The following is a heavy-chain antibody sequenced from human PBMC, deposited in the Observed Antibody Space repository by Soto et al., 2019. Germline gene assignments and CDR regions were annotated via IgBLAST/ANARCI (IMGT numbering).Heavy chain of an antibody. J-gene: IGHJ6*02. CDR1: GFTFSSYW. V-gene: IGHV3-7*01. CDR3: ATEPPYYYYGMDV. Sequence: EVQLVESGGGLVQPRGSLRLSCAASGFTFSSYWMSWVRQAPGKGLEWVANIKQDGSEKYYVDSVKGRFTISRDNAKNSLYLQMNILRAEDTAVYYCATEPPYYYYGMDVWGQGTTVTVSS. CDR2: IKQDGSEK.